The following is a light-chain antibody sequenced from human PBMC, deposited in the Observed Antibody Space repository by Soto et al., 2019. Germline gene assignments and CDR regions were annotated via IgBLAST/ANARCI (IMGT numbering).Light chain of an antibody. J-gene: IGKJ1*01. Sequence: EIVLTQSPGTLSLSPGERATLSCRASQSIRSTYLVWYQQKPGQAPSLLIFGASTRATGIPDRFSGSGSGTDFTLTISGLEPEDFAVYYCQQYASSPRTFGQGTKVEIK. CDR2: GAS. CDR3: QQYASSPRT. V-gene: IGKV3-20*01. CDR1: QSIRSTY.